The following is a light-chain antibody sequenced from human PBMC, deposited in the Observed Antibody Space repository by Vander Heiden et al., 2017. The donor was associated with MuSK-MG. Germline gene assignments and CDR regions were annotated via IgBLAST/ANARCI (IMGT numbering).Light chain of an antibody. CDR3: QQYHSTPKT. J-gene: IGKJ1*01. Sequence: DIVMTQSPDSLAVSLGERATINCRSSQSVLYSSNNKNYLAWYQQKPGQPPKLLIYWASTRESGVPDRFSGSESGTDFTLTITSLQAEDVAVYYCQQYHSTPKTFGQGTKVEIK. CDR2: WAS. V-gene: IGKV4-1*01. CDR1: QSVLYSSNNKNY.